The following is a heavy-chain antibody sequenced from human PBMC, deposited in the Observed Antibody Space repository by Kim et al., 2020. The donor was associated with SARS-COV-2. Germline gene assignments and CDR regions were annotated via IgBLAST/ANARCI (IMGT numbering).Heavy chain of an antibody. CDR3: ARSIGGNYYGSGSYDY. CDR2: IYYSGST. V-gene: IGHV4-59*08. J-gene: IGHJ4*02. D-gene: IGHD3-10*01. Sequence: SETLSLTCTVSGGSITSYYWSWIRQPPGKGLEWVWYIYYSGSTNYNPSLNIRITISVDTSKNHFSLKLSSVTAADTAVYYCARSIGGNYYGSGSYDYWGQGTLVTV. CDR1: GGSITSYY.